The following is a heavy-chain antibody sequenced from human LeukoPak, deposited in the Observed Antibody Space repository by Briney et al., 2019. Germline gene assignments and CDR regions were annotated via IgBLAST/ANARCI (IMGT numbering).Heavy chain of an antibody. CDR1: GGTFSSYA. V-gene: IGHV1-18*01. D-gene: IGHD1-1*01. Sequence: ASVKVSCKASGGTFSSYAISWVRQAPGQGLEWMGWITAYNGNRLYAQRFQGRITLTTDTSTSTSYMELRSLEYDDTAIYYCARDNDKVVDHWGQGTLVTVSS. J-gene: IGHJ4*01. CDR3: ARDNDKVVDH. CDR2: ITAYNGNR.